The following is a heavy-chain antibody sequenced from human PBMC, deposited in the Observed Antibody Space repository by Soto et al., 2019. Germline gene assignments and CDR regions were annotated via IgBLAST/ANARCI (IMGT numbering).Heavy chain of an antibody. CDR3: ARGSPGKFDY. CDR2: TYHSGNP. Sequence: PSETLSLTCGVSGDTLSTGGYSWAWIRQPPGKALEWIGHTYHSGNPYYNPSLKSRVIISVDRSKNQFSLKVSSVTAADTAVYYCARGSPGKFDYWGQGTRVNVSS. J-gene: IGHJ4*02. V-gene: IGHV4-30-2*01. CDR1: GDTLSTGGYS.